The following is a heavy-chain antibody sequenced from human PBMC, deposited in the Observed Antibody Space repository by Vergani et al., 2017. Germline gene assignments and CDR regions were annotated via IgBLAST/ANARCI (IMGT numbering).Heavy chain of an antibody. D-gene: IGHD3-22*01. CDR3: ARGKYNSGDYYYYYGLDV. Sequence: QLLLQDSGPGQVKPSETLSLTCGVSDGSINSRAYYWACIRQPPGKGLEWIGMMFYSGTTYYNPSLKSRVTIFLGTSKSQFSLKVTSGTAADTAVYFCARGKYNSGDYYYYYGLDVWGQGTTASVSS. J-gene: IGHJ6*02. V-gene: IGHV4-39*01. CDR1: DGSINSRAYY. CDR2: MFYSGTT.